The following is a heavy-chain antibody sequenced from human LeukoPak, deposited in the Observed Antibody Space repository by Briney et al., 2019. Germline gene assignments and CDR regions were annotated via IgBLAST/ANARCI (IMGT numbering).Heavy chain of an antibody. CDR1: GGSFSGYY. V-gene: IGHV4-34*01. Sequence: SETLSLTCAVYGGSFSGYYWCWIRQPPGKGLEGIGEINHSGSTNYNPSLKSRVTISVDTSKNQFSLKLSSVTAADTAVYYCAREKSTVVVTAIPGVRKYYFDYWGQGTLVTVSS. D-gene: IGHD2-21*02. CDR3: AREKSTVVVTAIPGVRKYYFDY. CDR2: INHSGST. J-gene: IGHJ4*02.